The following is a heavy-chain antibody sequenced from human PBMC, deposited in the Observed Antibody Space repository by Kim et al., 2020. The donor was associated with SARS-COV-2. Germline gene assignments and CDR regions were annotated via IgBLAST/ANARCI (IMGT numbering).Heavy chain of an antibody. CDR1: GFNFGDDG. CDR2: ISWNGGSI. J-gene: IGHJ4*02. V-gene: IGHV3-20*01. D-gene: IGHD2-2*01. Sequence: GGSLRLSCIASGFNFGDDGMSWVRQAPGKGLEWVSGISWNGGSIGYADSVKGRFTISRDNAKNSLYLQMNSLRAEDTAFYHCARYREPVGALDLDHWGRGTLVTVSS. CDR3: ARYREPVGALDLDH.